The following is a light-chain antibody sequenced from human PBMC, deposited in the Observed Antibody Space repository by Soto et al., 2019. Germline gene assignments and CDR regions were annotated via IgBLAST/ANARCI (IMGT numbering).Light chain of an antibody. J-gene: IGLJ3*02. V-gene: IGLV2-14*01. CDR1: RSDVGDYNY. Sequence: QSALTQPASVSGSPGQSITISCTGTRSDVGDYNYVSWYQQHPGKAPKLMIYDVSNRPSGISNRFSGSKSGNTASLNISGLQAEDEADYYCSSYTSSTTVVVFGGGTKVTVL. CDR2: DVS. CDR3: SSYTSSTTVVV.